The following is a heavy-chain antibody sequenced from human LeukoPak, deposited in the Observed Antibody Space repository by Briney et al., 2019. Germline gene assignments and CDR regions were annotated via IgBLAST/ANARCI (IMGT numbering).Heavy chain of an antibody. V-gene: IGHV3-30-3*01. CDR2: ISYDGSNK. D-gene: IGHD3-16*01. CDR1: GGSISSYY. Sequence: LSLTCTVSGGSISSYYWSWVRQAPGKGLEWVAVISYDGSNKYYADSVKGRFTISRDNSKNTLYLQMNSLRAEDTAVYYCAREDDYDAFDIWGQGTMVTVSS. J-gene: IGHJ3*02. CDR3: AREDDYDAFDI.